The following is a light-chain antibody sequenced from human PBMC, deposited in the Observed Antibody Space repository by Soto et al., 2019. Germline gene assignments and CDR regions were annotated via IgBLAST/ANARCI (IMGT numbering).Light chain of an antibody. J-gene: IGLJ1*01. Sequence: QSVLTQPRSVSGAPGQAGTISCTGTSSDVGGYNYVSWYQQHPGKAPKLMIYDVSKRPSGVPDRFSGSKSGNTASLTISGLQAEDEADYYCCSYAGSYTVYVFGTGTKVTVL. V-gene: IGLV2-11*01. CDR1: SSDVGGYNY. CDR3: CSYAGSYTVYV. CDR2: DVS.